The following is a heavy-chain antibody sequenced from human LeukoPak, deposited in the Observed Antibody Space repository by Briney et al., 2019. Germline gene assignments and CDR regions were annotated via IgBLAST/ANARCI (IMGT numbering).Heavy chain of an antibody. J-gene: IGHJ5*02. CDR2: INHSGST. V-gene: IGHV4-34*01. Sequence: SETLSLTCAVYGGSFSGYYWSWIRQPPGKGLEWIGEINHSGSTNYNPSLKSRVTISVDTSKNQFSLKLSSVTAADTAVYYCARAGIVSWFDPWGQGTLVTVS. CDR1: GGSFSGYY. D-gene: IGHD1-26*01. CDR3: ARAGIVSWFDP.